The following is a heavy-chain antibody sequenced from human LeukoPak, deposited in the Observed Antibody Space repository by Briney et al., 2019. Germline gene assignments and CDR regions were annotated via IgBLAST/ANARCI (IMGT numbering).Heavy chain of an antibody. J-gene: IGHJ4*02. CDR2: ISANNGHT. D-gene: IGHD3-22*01. CDR3: ARSYFYDL. V-gene: IGHV1-18*01. CDR1: GYTFASYG. Sequence: ASVKVSCKASGYTFASYGITWVRQAPGQGLEWMGWISANNGHTNYAQKLQDRVTMTADTSTNTGYPELRSLTSNDTAVYYCARSYFYDLWGQGTLVTVSS.